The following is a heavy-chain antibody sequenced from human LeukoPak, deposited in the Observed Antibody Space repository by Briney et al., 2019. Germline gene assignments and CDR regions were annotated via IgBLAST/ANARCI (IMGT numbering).Heavy chain of an antibody. CDR1: GYTFTSYD. V-gene: IGHV1-2*02. J-gene: IGHJ4*02. D-gene: IGHD3-16*02. Sequence: ASVKVSCKASGYTFTSYDINWVRQATGQGLEWMGWINPNSGGTNYAQKFQGRVTMTRDTSISTAYMELSRLRSDDTAVYYCARAGVLRLGELSLRSFDYWGQGTLVTVSS. CDR3: ARAGVLRLGELSLRSFDY. CDR2: INPNSGGT.